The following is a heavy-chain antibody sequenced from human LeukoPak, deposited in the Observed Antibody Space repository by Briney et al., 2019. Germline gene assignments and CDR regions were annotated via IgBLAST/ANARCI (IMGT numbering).Heavy chain of an antibody. CDR1: GFTFDDYA. J-gene: IGHJ4*02. D-gene: IGHD3-22*01. CDR2: ISWNSGSI. CDR3: ASGYDSSGSKGYFDY. Sequence: PGGSLRLSCAASGFTFDDYAMHWVRQAPGKGLEWVSGISWNSGSIGYADSVKGRFTISRDNAKNSLYLQMNSLRAEDTALYYCASGYDSSGSKGYFDYWGQGTLVTVSS. V-gene: IGHV3-9*01.